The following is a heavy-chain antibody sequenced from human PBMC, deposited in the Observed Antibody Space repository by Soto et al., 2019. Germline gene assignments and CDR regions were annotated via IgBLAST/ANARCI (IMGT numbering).Heavy chain of an antibody. CDR3: ARDKITGLFDY. V-gene: IGHV4-34*01. CDR2: INHSGST. CDR1: GGSFSGYY. J-gene: IGHJ4*02. D-gene: IGHD2-8*02. Sequence: QVQLQEWGAGLLKPSETLSLTCAVYGGSFSGYYWTWIRQPPGTGLEWIGEINHSGSTNYNPSLKSRVTISVDTSKNQFSLKLTSVTAAVTAVYYCARDKITGLFDYWGQGPLVTVSS.